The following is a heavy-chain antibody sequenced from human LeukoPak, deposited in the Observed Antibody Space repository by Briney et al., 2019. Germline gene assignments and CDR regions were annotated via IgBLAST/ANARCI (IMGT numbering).Heavy chain of an antibody. V-gene: IGHV4-34*01. CDR1: GGSFSGYY. D-gene: IGHD3-22*01. Sequence: SETLSLTCAVYGGSFSGYYWSWIRQPPGKGLEWIGEINHSGSTNYNPSLKSRVTISVDTSKNQFSLKLSSVTAADTAVYYCARVKGYYDSSGQSFDYWGQGTLVTVSS. CDR3: ARVKGYYDSSGQSFDY. CDR2: INHSGST. J-gene: IGHJ4*02.